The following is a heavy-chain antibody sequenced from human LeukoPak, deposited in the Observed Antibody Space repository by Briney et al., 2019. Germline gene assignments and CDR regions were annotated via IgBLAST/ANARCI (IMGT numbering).Heavy chain of an antibody. V-gene: IGHV4-39*01. J-gene: IGHJ4*02. CDR3: ARSIAALFFDY. D-gene: IGHD6-6*01. CDR1: GGSISSSSYY. Sequence: SETLSLTCTVSGGSISSSSYYWGWIRQPPGKGLEWIGSIYYSGSTYYNPSLKSRVTISVDTSKNQFSLKLSSVTAADTAVYYCARSIAALFFDYWGQGTLVTVSS. CDR2: IYYSGST.